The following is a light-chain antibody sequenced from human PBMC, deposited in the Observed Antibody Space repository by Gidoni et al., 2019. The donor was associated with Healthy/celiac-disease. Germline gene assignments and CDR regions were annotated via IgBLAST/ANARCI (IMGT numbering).Light chain of an antibody. Sequence: QSVLTQPPSVSGAPGPRVPISCTGSSSNIGAGYDVHWYQQLPGTAPKLLIYGNSTRPSGVPDRFSGSKSGTSASLAITGLQAEDEADYYCQSYDSSLSGSWVFGGGTKLTVL. CDR1: SSNIGAGYD. V-gene: IGLV1-40*01. CDR3: QSYDSSLSGSWV. J-gene: IGLJ3*02. CDR2: GNS.